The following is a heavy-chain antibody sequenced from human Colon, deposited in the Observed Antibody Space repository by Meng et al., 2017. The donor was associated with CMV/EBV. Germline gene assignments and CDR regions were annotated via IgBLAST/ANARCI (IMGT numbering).Heavy chain of an antibody. J-gene: IGHJ6*02. CDR1: GFIFSDYW. CDR2: ISSSSSYI. Sequence: GGSLRLSCAASGFIFSDYWMNWVRQAPGKGLEWVSSISSSSSYIYYADSVKGRFTVSRDNAKTSLYLQMNSLRAEDTAVYFCARGDCSGSSCYIHYYYDMDVWGQGTTVTVSS. CDR3: ARGDCSGSSCYIHYYYDMDV. V-gene: IGHV3-21*01. D-gene: IGHD2-15*01.